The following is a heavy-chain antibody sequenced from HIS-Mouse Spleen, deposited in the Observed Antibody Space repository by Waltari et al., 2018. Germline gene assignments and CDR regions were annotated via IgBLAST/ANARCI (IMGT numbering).Heavy chain of an antibody. CDR3: AREIPYSSSWYDWYFDL. V-gene: IGHV4-39*07. Sequence: QLQLQESGPGLVKPSETLSLTCTVSGGSLSSRSYYLGWIPHPPGKGLEWIGSIYYSGSTYYNPSLKSRVTISVDTSKNQFSLKLSSVTAADTAVYYCAREIPYSSSWYDWYFDLWGRGTLVTVSS. CDR1: GGSLSSRSYY. J-gene: IGHJ2*01. CDR2: IYYSGST. D-gene: IGHD6-13*01.